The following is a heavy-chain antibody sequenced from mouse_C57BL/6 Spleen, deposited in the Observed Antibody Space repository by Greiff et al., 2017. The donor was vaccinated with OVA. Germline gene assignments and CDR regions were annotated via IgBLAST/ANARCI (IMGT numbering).Heavy chain of an antibody. Sequence: EVQLQESGPGLVKPSQSLSLTCSVTGYSITSGYYWNWIRQFPGNKLEWMGYISYDGSNNYNPSLKNRISITRDTSKNQFFLKLNSVTTEDTATYYCARAYYGSNYFDYWGQGTTLTGSS. V-gene: IGHV3-6*01. D-gene: IGHD2-9*01. CDR1: GYSITSGYY. CDR3: ARAYYGSNYFDY. J-gene: IGHJ2*01. CDR2: ISYDGSN.